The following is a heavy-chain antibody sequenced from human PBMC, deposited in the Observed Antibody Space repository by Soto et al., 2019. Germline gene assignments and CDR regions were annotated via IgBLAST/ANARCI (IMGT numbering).Heavy chain of an antibody. Sequence: SETLSLTCTVSGGSISSGGYYWSWIRQHPGKGLEWIGYIYYSGSTYYNPSLKSRVTISVDTSKNQFSLKLSSVTAADTAVYYCARSGWFGEFTSYYYGMDVWGQGTTVTVSS. CDR3: ARSGWFGEFTSYYYGMDV. D-gene: IGHD3-10*01. CDR1: GGSISSGGYY. V-gene: IGHV4-31*03. J-gene: IGHJ6*02. CDR2: IYYSGST.